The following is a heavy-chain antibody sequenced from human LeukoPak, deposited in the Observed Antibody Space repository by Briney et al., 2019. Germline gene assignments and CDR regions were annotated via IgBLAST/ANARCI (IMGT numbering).Heavy chain of an antibody. J-gene: IGHJ6*02. CDR3: ARGDYGDYSVYYGMDV. D-gene: IGHD4-17*01. V-gene: IGHV3-74*01. Sequence: GGSLRLSCAASGFTFSSYWMHWVRQAPGKGLVWVSRINSDGSSTSYADSVKGRFTISRDNAENTLYLQMNSLRAEDTAVYYCARGDYGDYSVYYGMDVWGQGTTVTVSS. CDR2: INSDGSST. CDR1: GFTFSSYW.